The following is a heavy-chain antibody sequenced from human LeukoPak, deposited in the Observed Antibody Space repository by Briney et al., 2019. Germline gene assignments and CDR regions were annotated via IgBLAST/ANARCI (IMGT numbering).Heavy chain of an antibody. CDR3: ARDGDDDYFDY. CDR1: GFPLSSYA. J-gene: IGHJ4*02. Sequence: PGGSLRLSCAASGFPLSSYAMSWVRQAPGKGLEWVSVIYSGGSTYYADSVKGRFTISRDNSKNTLYLQMNSLRAEDTAVYYCARDGDDDYFDYWGQGTLVTVSS. V-gene: IGHV3-53*01. D-gene: IGHD7-27*01. CDR2: IYSGGST.